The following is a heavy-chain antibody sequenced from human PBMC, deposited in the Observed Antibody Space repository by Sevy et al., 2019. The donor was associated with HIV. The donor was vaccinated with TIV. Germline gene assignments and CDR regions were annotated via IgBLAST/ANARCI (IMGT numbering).Heavy chain of an antibody. D-gene: IGHD3-3*01. Sequence: GGSLRLSCAASGFTFSSYGMHWVRQAPGKGLEWVAVISYDGSNKYYADSVKGRFTISRDNSKNTLYLQMNSLRAEDTAVYYCAEDRNFWSGYYHYYYYMDVWGKGTTVTVSS. CDR1: GFTFSSYG. J-gene: IGHJ6*03. CDR3: AEDRNFWSGYYHYYYYMDV. V-gene: IGHV3-30*18. CDR2: ISYDGSNK.